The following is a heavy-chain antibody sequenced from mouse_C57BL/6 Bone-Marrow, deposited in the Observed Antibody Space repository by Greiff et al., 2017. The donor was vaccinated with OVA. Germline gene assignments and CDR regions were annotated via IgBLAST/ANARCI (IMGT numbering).Heavy chain of an antibody. Sequence: EVHLVESGGGLVKPGGSLKLSCAASGFTFSSYAMSWVRQTPEKRLEWVATISDGGSYTYYPDNVKGRFTISRDNAKNNLYLQMSHLKSEDTAMYYCAKEWVTREYYALDNWGQGKSVTASS. CDR3: AKEWVTREYYALDN. CDR2: ISDGGSYT. J-gene: IGHJ4*01. D-gene: IGHD2-13*01. CDR1: GFTFSSYA. V-gene: IGHV5-4*01.